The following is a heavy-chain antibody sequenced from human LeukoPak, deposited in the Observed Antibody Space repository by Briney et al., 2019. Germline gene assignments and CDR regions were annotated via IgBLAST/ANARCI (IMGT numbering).Heavy chain of an antibody. Sequence: GVLRVSLAASWITVSSNYMSWGRQAPEKGLEGVSVIQSGGITYYTESVKGRFTISRDHSKNPPSLQLNSLRAEDPAVYYCARREAYGDYEFWGQGTLVSVSS. V-gene: IGHV3-53*01. J-gene: IGHJ4*02. D-gene: IGHD4-17*01. CDR1: WITVSSNY. CDR2: IQSGGIT. CDR3: ARREAYGDYEF.